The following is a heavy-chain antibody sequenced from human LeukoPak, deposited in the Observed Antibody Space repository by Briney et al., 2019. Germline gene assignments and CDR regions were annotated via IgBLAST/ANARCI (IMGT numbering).Heavy chain of an antibody. D-gene: IGHD3-22*01. V-gene: IGHV1-2*02. CDR1: GYTFTGYY. Sequence: ASVKVSCKASGYTFTGYYMHWVRQAPGQGLEWMGWINPNSGGTNYPQKFHGRVTMTRDTSISTAYMELSRLRSDDTAVYYCARGITMIIIGFDAFDIWGHGTRVTVSS. CDR3: ARGITMIIIGFDAFDI. J-gene: IGHJ3*02. CDR2: INPNSGGT.